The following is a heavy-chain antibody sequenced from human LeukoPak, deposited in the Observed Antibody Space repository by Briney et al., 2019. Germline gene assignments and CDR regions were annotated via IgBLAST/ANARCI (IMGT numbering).Heavy chain of an antibody. CDR1: GGTFSSYA. D-gene: IGHD4-11*01. V-gene: IGHV1-69*05. Sequence: GASVKVSCKASGGTFSSYAISWVRQAPGQGLEWMGGIIPIFGTANYAQKFQGRVTITTDESTSTAYMELSSLRSEDTAVYYCARERLGRTTVTFDYWGQGTLVTVSS. CDR3: ARERLGRTTVTFDY. CDR2: IIPIFGTA. J-gene: IGHJ4*02.